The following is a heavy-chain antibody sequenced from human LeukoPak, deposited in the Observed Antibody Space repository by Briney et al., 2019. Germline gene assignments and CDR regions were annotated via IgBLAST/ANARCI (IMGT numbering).Heavy chain of an antibody. CDR2: ISGSGGST. V-gene: IGHV3-23*01. J-gene: IGHJ4*02. D-gene: IGHD1-26*01. Sequence: GGSLRLSCAASGFTFSSQWMDWVRQAPGKGLEWVSAISGSGGSTYYADSVKGRFTISRDNSKNTLYLQMNSLRAEDTAVYYCENGGKREPPDYWGQGTLVTVPS. CDR1: GFTFSSQW. CDR3: ENGGKREPPDY.